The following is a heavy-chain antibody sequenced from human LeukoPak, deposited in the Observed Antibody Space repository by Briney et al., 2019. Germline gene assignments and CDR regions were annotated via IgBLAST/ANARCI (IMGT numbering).Heavy chain of an antibody. V-gene: IGHV3-23*01. Sequence: PGGSLRLSCAASGFTFSDHYMDWVRQAPGKGLEWLSAISGSRDITYYADSVKGRFTISRDNSKNTLYLQMNSLRADDTAVYYCARGYGWNDVSVDYWGQGTLVTVSS. D-gene: IGHD1-1*01. J-gene: IGHJ4*02. CDR1: GFTFSDHY. CDR2: ISGSRDIT. CDR3: ARGYGWNDVSVDY.